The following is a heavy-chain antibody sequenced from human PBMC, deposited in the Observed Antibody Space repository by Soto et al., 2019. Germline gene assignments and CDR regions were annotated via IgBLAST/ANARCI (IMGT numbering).Heavy chain of an antibody. V-gene: IGHV5-51*01. J-gene: IGHJ6*02. Sequence: ESLKISCKASGYGFSTHWIGWVRQLPGKGPEWMCIIFPSDSDTRYDPSFQGHVTISADRSINTSYLQWNRLKASDTARYYCANPPRFAMDVRDQGTRLTVSS. CDR2: IFPSDSDT. CDR3: ANPPRFAMDV. CDR1: GYGFSTHW.